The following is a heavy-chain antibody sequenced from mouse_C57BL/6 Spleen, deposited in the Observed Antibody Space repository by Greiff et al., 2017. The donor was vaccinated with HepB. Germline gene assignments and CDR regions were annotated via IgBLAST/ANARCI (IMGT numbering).Heavy chain of an antibody. Sequence: QVQLQQSGSELRSPGSSVKLSCKDFDSEVFPIAYMSWVRQKPGHGFEWIGGILPSIGRTIYGEKFEDKATLDADTLSNTAYLELNSLTSEDSAIYYCARGGYGSSPYWYFDVWGTGTTVTVSS. V-gene: IGHV15-2*01. CDR2: ILPSIGRT. D-gene: IGHD1-1*01. CDR1: DSEVFPIAY. CDR3: ARGGYGSSPYWYFDV. J-gene: IGHJ1*03.